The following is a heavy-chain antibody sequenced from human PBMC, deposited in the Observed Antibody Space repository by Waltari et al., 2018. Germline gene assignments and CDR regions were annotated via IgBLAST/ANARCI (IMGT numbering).Heavy chain of an antibody. D-gene: IGHD6-13*01. CDR3: ARGLGYSSSWLRS. Sequence: QVQLQQWGAGLLKPSETLSLTCAVYGGSFSGYYWSWIRQPPGKGLEWIGEINHSGSTNYNPSLKSRVTISVDTSKNQFSLKLSSVTAADTAVYYCARGLGYSSSWLRSWGQGTLVTVSS. V-gene: IGHV4-34*01. CDR2: INHSGST. CDR1: GGSFSGYY. J-gene: IGHJ5*02.